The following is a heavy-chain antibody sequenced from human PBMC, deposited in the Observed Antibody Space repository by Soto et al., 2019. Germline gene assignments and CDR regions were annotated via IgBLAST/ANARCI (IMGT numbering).Heavy chain of an antibody. D-gene: IGHD3-22*01. Sequence: GGSLRLSCAASGFTFSIYWMSWFRQAPGKGLEWVANIKQDGSEKYYVDSVKGRFTISRDNAKNSLYLQMNSLRAEDTAVYYCARDYGSGYYYEYFQHWGQGTLVTVSS. CDR3: ARDYGSGYYYEYFQH. J-gene: IGHJ1*01. CDR2: IKQDGSEK. CDR1: GFTFSIYW. V-gene: IGHV3-7*05.